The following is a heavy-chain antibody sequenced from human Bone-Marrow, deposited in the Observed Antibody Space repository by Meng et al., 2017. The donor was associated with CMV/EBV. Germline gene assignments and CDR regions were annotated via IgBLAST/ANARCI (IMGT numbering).Heavy chain of an antibody. CDR3: ARGVGGRNVQVGWLPSHSGYGMDV. CDR2: INPNSGGT. CDR1: GYTFTGYY. Sequence: ASVKVSCKASGYTFTGYYMHWVRQAPGQGLEWMGWINPNSGGTNYAQKFQGRVTMTRDTSISTAYMELSRLRSDDTAVYYCARGVGGRNVQVGWLPSHSGYGMDVWGQGTTVTVSS. J-gene: IGHJ6*02. D-gene: IGHD3-3*01. V-gene: IGHV1-2*02.